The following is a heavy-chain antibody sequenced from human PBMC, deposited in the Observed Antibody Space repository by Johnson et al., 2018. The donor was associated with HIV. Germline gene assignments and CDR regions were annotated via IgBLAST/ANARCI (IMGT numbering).Heavy chain of an antibody. Sequence: VQLVESGGGLVRPGGSLTLSCAASGFTFSNAWMTWVRQAPGKGLEWVGRIKSNTDGGTADYVAPVKDRFTISRDDSRNTLYLQMNSLRAEDTAVYYCEEGNHGIWGQGTMVTVSS. CDR3: EEGNHGI. CDR1: GFTFSNAW. V-gene: IGHV3-15*01. D-gene: IGHD2/OR15-2a*01. J-gene: IGHJ3*02. CDR2: IKSNTDGGTA.